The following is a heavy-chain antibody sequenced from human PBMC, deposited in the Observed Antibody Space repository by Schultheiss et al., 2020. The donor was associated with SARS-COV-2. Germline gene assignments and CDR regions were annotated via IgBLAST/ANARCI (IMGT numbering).Heavy chain of an antibody. CDR1: GFTFSSYA. CDR3: AREGLFGVDTPVYYYGMDV. J-gene: IGHJ6*02. V-gene: IGHV3-64*01. CDR2: ISSNGGST. D-gene: IGHD3-3*01. Sequence: GESLKISCAASGFTFSSYAMHWVRQAPGKGLEYVSAISSNGGSTYYANSVKGRFTISRDNSKNTLYLQMGSLRAEDMAVYYCAREGLFGVDTPVYYYGMDVWGQGTTVTVSS.